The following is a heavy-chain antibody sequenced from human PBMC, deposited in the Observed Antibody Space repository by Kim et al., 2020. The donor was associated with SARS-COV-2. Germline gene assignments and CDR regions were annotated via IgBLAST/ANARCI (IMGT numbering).Heavy chain of an antibody. J-gene: IGHJ6*01. Sequence: GGSLRLSCAASGFTFSSYGMHCVRQAPGKGLEWVAVISYDGSNKYYADSVKGRFTISRDNSKNTLYLQMNSLRAEDTAVYYCAKDGPGCSGGSCYSRYY. D-gene: IGHD2-15*01. V-gene: IGHV3-30*18. CDR3: AKDGPGCSGGSCYSRYY. CDR1: GFTFSSYG. CDR2: ISYDGSNK.